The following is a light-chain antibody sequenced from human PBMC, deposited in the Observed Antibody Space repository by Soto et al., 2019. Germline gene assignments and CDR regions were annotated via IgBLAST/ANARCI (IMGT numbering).Light chain of an antibody. CDR1: SRDVGAYNY. CDR2: EVS. CDR3: SSYTSSSTLYV. Sequence: QSVLTQPASVSGSPGQSITISCVGTSRDVGAYNYVSWYQQHPGKAPKLMIYEVSNRPSGVSNRFSGSKSGNMASLTISGLQAEDEADYYCSSYTSSSTLYVFGTGTKLTVL. J-gene: IGLJ1*01. V-gene: IGLV2-14*01.